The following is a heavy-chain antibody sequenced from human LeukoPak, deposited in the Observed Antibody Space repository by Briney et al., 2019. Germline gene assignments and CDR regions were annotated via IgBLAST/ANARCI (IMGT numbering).Heavy chain of an antibody. J-gene: IGHJ3*02. CDR2: IYNSGST. Sequence: TSAETLSLTCTVSGGSISSYYWSWIRQPPGKGLEWIGYIYNSGSTNYNPSLKSRVTISVDTSKNQYSLKMSSVTAADTAVYYCARDSGGPHSGFEIWGQGTMVTVSS. CDR1: GGSISSYY. D-gene: IGHD6-19*01. CDR3: ARDSGGPHSGFEI. V-gene: IGHV4-59*01.